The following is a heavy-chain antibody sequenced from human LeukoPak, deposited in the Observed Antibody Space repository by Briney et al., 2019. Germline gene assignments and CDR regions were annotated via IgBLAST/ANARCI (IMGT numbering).Heavy chain of an antibody. V-gene: IGHV3-73*01. J-gene: IGHJ4*02. D-gene: IGHD7-27*01. CDR1: GFTFSGSA. CDR3: ARGAVTGTGGDYFDY. CDR2: IRSKANSYAT. Sequence: GGSLRLSCAASGFTFSGSAMHWVRQASGKGLEWVGRIRSKANSYATAYAASVKGRFTISRDDSKNTAYLQMNSLKTEDTAVYYCARGAVTGTGGDYFDYWGQGTLVTVSS.